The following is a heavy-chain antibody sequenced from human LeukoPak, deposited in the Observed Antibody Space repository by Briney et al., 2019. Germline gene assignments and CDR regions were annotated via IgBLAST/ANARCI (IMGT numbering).Heavy chain of an antibody. D-gene: IGHD7-27*01. CDR2: IYTSGSA. J-gene: IGHJ5*02. CDR1: GGSISSVSYY. V-gene: IGHV4-61*02. CDR3: ARERTRDPGAHNWFDP. Sequence: SETLSLTCTVSGGSISSVSYYWSWIRQPAGKGLEWIGRIYTSGSANYNPSLKSRVTITVDTSKNQFSLKLSSVTAADTAVYYCARERTRDPGAHNWFDPWGQGTLVTVSS.